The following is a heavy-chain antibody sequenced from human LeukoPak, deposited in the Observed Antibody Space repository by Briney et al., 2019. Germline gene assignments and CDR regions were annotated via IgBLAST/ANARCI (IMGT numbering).Heavy chain of an antibody. CDR2: ISFSDNTI. J-gene: IGHJ4*02. CDR3: ARVTYDSGWYYSGDY. CDR1: GFTFSSYA. V-gene: IGHV3-11*01. Sequence: TGGSLRLSCAASGFTFSSYAMSWIRQAPGKGLEWVSYISFSDNTIYYADSVKGRFTISRDNAKNSLYLQLNSLRAEDTAVYYCARVTYDSGWYYSGDYWGQGTLVTVSS. D-gene: IGHD6-19*01.